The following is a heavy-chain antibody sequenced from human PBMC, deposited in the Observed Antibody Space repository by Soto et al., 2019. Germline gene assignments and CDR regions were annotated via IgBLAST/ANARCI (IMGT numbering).Heavy chain of an antibody. CDR3: ARVVYFDRSAYGL. Sequence: GSLRLSCAASGFSFSGYNMNWVRQAPGKGLEWVSSISGDSNYIYYADSVQGRFTISRDNTKNSVYLQMNSLRAEDTAVYYCARVVYFDRSAYGLWGQGTMVTVSS. J-gene: IGHJ3*01. CDR1: GFSFSGYN. CDR2: ISGDSNYI. D-gene: IGHD3-22*01. V-gene: IGHV3-21*06.